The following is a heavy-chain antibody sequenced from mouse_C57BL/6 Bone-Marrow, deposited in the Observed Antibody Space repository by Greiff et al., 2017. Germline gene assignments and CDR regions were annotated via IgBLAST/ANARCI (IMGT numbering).Heavy chain of an antibody. CDR1: GFTFSDYY. CDR2: INYDGSST. V-gene: IGHV5-16*01. CDR3: ARVRYYGSRDYYAMDY. Sequence: EVKLMESEGGLVQPGSSMKLSCTASGFTFSDYYLAWVRQVPEKGLEWVANINYDGSSTYYLDSLKSRFIISRDNAKNILYLQMSSLKSEDTATYYCARVRYYGSRDYYAMDYWGQGTSVTDSS. D-gene: IGHD1-1*01. J-gene: IGHJ4*01.